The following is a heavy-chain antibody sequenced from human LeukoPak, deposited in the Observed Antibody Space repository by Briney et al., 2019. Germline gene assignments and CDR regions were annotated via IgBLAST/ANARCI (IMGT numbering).Heavy chain of an antibody. CDR3: ARYSGSRHDPFDF. CDR2: ISAYNGNR. CDR1: GYTFTDYG. D-gene: IGHD1-26*01. Sequence: ASVKVSCKTSGYTFTDYGITWVRQAPGQGLEWVGWISAYNGNRDYAQNFQDRVTVTTDRSTSTAYMDLRSLRSDDTAVYYCARYSGSRHDPFDFWGQGTMVTVSS. V-gene: IGHV1-18*01. J-gene: IGHJ3*01.